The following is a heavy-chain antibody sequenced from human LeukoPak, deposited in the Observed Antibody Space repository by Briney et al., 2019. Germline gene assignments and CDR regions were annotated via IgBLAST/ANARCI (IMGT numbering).Heavy chain of an antibody. V-gene: IGHV3-66*01. Sequence: PGRSLRLSCAASGFTFSSYAMHWVRQAPGKGLEWVSLIYTGGSTYYADSVKGRFIISRDNSKNTVYLQMNSLRVEDTSVYYCYYASGSYPWGQGTLVTVSS. J-gene: IGHJ5*02. CDR2: IYTGGST. CDR1: GFTFSSYA. CDR3: YYASGSYP. D-gene: IGHD3-10*01.